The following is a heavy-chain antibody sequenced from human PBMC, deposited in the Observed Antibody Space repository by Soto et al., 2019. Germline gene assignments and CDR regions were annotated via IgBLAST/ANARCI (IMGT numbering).Heavy chain of an antibody. D-gene: IGHD2-21*01. CDR2: ISSDGSSK. V-gene: IGHV3-30-3*01. Sequence: RGSLRLSCAASGFTFSNSPMYWVRQAPGKGLEWVAFISSDGSSKYYANFVKGRFTISRDNSKNTLYLQMNSLRTDDTAIYYCASRRGDGYFDCWGQGTLVTVSS. CDR1: GFTFSNSP. J-gene: IGHJ4*02. CDR3: ASRRGDGYFDC.